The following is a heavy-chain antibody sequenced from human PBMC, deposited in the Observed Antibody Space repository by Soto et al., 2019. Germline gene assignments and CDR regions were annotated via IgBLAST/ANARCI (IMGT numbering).Heavy chain of an antibody. CDR2: IWYDGSNK. Sequence: GGSLRLSCAASGFTFSSYGMHWVRQAPGKGLEWVAVIWYDGSNKYYADSVKGRFTISRDNSKNTLYLQMNSPRAEDTAVYYCARVPTYSYGLFWFDPWGQGTLVTVSS. V-gene: IGHV3-33*01. J-gene: IGHJ5*02. CDR3: ARVPTYSYGLFWFDP. D-gene: IGHD5-18*01. CDR1: GFTFSSYG.